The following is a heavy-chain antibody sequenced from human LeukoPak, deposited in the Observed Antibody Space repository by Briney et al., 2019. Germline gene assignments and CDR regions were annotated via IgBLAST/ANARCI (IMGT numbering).Heavy chain of an antibody. V-gene: IGHV1-69*02. CDR2: IIPILGIA. CDR3: ARGSGYFQFDY. J-gene: IGHJ4*02. D-gene: IGHD3-22*01. Sequence: ASVKVSCKASGGTFSSYTISWVRQAPGQGLEWMGRIIPILGIANYAQKFQGRVTITADKSTNTAYMELSSLRSEDTAVYYCARGSGYFQFDYWGQGTLVTVSS. CDR1: GGTFSSYT.